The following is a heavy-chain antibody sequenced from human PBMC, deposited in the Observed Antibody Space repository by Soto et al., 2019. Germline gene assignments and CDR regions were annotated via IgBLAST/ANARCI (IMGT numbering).Heavy chain of an antibody. CDR2: MNGDGTST. CDR3: ARSTSGTFDF. J-gene: IGHJ4*02. CDR1: GFTFSSYW. V-gene: IGHV3-74*01. Sequence: EVQLVESGGGLVQPGGSLRLSCAASGFTFSSYWMHWVRHVPGKGLGWVSRMNGDGTSTNCADSVKGRFTISRDHAKNTLYLQMDSLRPEDTALYYCARSTSGTFDFWGQGTLVTVSS. D-gene: IGHD1-1*01.